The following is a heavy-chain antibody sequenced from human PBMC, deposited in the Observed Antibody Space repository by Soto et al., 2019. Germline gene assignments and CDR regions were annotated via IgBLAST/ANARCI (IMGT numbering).Heavy chain of an antibody. Sequence: LRLSCAASGFTFSSSEMYWVRQAPGKGLEWISYIHPGGQTIFYAESVKGRFTISRDNAKHSVYLQMNSLRAEDTAVYYCARRGSRWGRGTKVTVSS. CDR3: ARRGSR. V-gene: IGHV3-48*03. CDR1: GFTFSSSE. D-gene: IGHD2-15*01. CDR2: IHPGGQTI. J-gene: IGHJ3*01.